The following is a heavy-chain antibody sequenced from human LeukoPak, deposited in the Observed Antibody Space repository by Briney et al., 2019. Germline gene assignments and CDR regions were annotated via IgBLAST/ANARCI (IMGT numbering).Heavy chain of an antibody. CDR3: AKGKYYYDSSGYYLFDY. D-gene: IGHD3-22*01. CDR1: GFTFSSYA. J-gene: IGHJ4*02. Sequence: GRSLRLSCAASGFTFSSYAMRWVRQAPGKGLEWVSAISGSGGSTYYADSVKGRFTISRDNSKNTLYLQMNSLRAEDTAVYYCAKGKYYYDSSGYYLFDYWGQGTLVTVSS. CDR2: ISGSGGST. V-gene: IGHV3-23*01.